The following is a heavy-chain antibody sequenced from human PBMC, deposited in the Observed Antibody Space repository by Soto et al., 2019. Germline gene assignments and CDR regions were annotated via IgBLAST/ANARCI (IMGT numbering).Heavy chain of an antibody. Sequence: GASVKVSCKASGYTFTGYYMHWVRQAPGQGLEWMGWINPNSGGTNYAQKFQGWVTMTRDTSISTAYMELSRLRSDDTAVYYCARDRIPSRLLWFGESKEDYYGMDVWGQGTTVTV. CDR1: GYTFTGYY. V-gene: IGHV1-2*04. CDR2: INPNSGGT. D-gene: IGHD3-10*01. CDR3: ARDRIPSRLLWFGESKEDYYGMDV. J-gene: IGHJ6*02.